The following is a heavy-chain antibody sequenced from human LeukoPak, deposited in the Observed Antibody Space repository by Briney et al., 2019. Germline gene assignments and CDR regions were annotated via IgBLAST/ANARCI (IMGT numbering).Heavy chain of an antibody. CDR2: ISGSGGST. D-gene: IGHD3-22*01. CDR3: ARDPMIVGREAFDI. J-gene: IGHJ3*02. V-gene: IGHV3-23*01. Sequence: GGSLRLSCAASGFTFSSYAMSWVRQAPGKGLEWVSAISGSGGSTYYADSVKGRSTISRDNSKNTLYLQMNSLRAEDTAVYYCARDPMIVGREAFDIWGQGTMVIVSS. CDR1: GFTFSSYA.